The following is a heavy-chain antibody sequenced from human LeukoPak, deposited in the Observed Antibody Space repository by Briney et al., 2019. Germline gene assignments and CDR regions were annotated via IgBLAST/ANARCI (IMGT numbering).Heavy chain of an antibody. CDR2: INPSGGST. Sequence: ASVKVSCKASGYTFTSYYMHWVRQAPGQGLEWMGIINPSGGSTSYAQKFQGRVTMTRDTSTSTVYMELSSLRSEDTAVYYCTTGSLVEGTKDHWGQGTLVTVSS. CDR1: GYTFTSYY. CDR3: TTGSLVEGTKDH. J-gene: IGHJ4*02. V-gene: IGHV1-46*03. D-gene: IGHD1-7*01.